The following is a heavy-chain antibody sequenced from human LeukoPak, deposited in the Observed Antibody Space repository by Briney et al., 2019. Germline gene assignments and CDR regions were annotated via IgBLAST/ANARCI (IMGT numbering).Heavy chain of an antibody. Sequence: ASVKVSCKASGYTFTSYGISWVRQAPGQGFEWMGWISAYNGNTNYAQKLQGRVTMTTDTSTSTAYMELRSLRSDDTAVYYCARDQGSMIVVVITMRYYYYGMDVWGQGTTVTVSS. D-gene: IGHD3-22*01. V-gene: IGHV1-18*01. CDR2: ISAYNGNT. CDR3: ARDQGSMIVVVITMRYYYYGMDV. CDR1: GYTFTSYG. J-gene: IGHJ6*02.